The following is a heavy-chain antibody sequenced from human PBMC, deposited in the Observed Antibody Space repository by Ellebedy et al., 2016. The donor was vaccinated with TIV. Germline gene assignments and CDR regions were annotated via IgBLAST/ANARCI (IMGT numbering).Heavy chain of an antibody. Sequence: GGSLRLSXTTSGFTFGDHSMNWFRQAPGKGLEWVGFIRSKPYGETTEYVASVKDRFSILRDNSKSIAYLQMNSLKTEDTAVYYCTRSAGGDSPYDFDYWGQGTLVTVSS. V-gene: IGHV3-49*03. CDR2: IRSKPYGETT. J-gene: IGHJ4*02. D-gene: IGHD2-21*01. CDR1: GFTFGDHS. CDR3: TRSAGGDSPYDFDY.